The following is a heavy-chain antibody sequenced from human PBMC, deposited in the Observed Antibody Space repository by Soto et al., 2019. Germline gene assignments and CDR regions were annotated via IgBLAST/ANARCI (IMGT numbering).Heavy chain of an antibody. J-gene: IGHJ6*02. CDR3: ARDPNGIQLWLSYYYGMDV. D-gene: IGHD5-18*01. Sequence: GASGEVSCKASCYTGTSYGMSCVRHAPEQVLEWMGCISAYNGNTNYAQKLQGRVTMTTDRTTSTVYMGLRSLRSDAKAVYYCARDPNGIQLWLSYYYGMDVWGQGSTVTVS. CDR1: CYTGTSYG. CDR2: ISAYNGNT. V-gene: IGHV1-18*01.